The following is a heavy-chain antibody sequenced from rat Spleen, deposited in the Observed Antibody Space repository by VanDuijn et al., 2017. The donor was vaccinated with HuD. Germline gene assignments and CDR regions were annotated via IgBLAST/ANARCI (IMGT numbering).Heavy chain of an antibody. Sequence: EVQLVESGGGLVQPGRSLKLSCVASGFTFNNYWMTWIRQAPGKGLEWVASITNIAGGTYYADSVKGRFTISRDDAKNTLSLQMDSLRSEDTATYYCSTYSDFGTSPFAFWGHGTLVTVSS. CDR2: ITNIAGGT. D-gene: IGHD3-2*01. CDR3: STYSDFGTSPFAF. J-gene: IGHJ3*01. V-gene: IGHV5-31*01. CDR1: GFTFNNYW.